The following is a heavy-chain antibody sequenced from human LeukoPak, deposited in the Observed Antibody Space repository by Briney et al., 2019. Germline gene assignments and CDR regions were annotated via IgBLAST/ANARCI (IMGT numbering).Heavy chain of an antibody. J-gene: IGHJ5*02. CDR3: ARDVSRINIVVVPAAIGH. D-gene: IGHD2-2*01. CDR1: GYTFTSYA. CDR2: INTNTGNP. V-gene: IGHV7-4-1*02. Sequence: ASVKVSCKASGYTFTSYAMNWVRQAPGQGLEWMGWINTNTGNPTYAQGFTGRFVFSLDTSVSTAYLQISSLKAEDTAVYYCARDVSRINIVVVPAAIGHWGQGTLVTVSS.